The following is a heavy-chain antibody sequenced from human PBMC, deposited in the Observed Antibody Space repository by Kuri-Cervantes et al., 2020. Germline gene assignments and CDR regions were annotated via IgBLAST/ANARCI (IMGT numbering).Heavy chain of an antibody. D-gene: IGHD6-19*01. V-gene: IGHV3-7*01. J-gene: IGHJ3*02. CDR1: GFTFSSYW. CDR3: AREQVAGNPNDAFDI. CDR2: IKQDGSEK. Sequence: GESLKISCAASGFTFSSYWMSWVRQAPGKGLEWVANIKQDGSEKYYVDSVKGRFNISRDNAKNSLYLQMKSLRADDTAVYLCAREQVAGNPNDAFDIWGQGTMVTVSS.